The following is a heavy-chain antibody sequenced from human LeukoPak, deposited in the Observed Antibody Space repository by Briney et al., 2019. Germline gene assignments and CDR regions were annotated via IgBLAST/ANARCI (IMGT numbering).Heavy chain of an antibody. J-gene: IGHJ4*02. D-gene: IGHD6-13*01. CDR2: ISYNGGDK. V-gene: IGHV3-30*07. CDR3: AKAGQSITAAGVAH. Sequence: PGGSLRLSCAASGFTFSSYAMHWVRQAPGKGLEWVAVISYNGGDKYHADSVKGRFTISRDNSKNTLYLQMNSLRAEDTAVYYCAKAGQSITAAGVAHWGQGALVSVSS. CDR1: GFTFSSYA.